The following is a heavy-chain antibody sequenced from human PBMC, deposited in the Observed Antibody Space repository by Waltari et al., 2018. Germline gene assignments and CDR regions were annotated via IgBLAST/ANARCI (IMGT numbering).Heavy chain of an antibody. CDR3: TALKS. CDR2: IKSKSDGETT. CDR1: GFSFNNTW. V-gene: IGHV3-15*01. Sequence: EVQLVESGGGLVKPGGSLRLPCAGSGFSFNNTWLSWVRQAPGKGLEWVGRIKSKSDGETTDYSAPVKGRFTISRDDSKTTLYLQMNSLKTEDTAVYFCTALKSWGQGALVIVSS. J-gene: IGHJ5*02.